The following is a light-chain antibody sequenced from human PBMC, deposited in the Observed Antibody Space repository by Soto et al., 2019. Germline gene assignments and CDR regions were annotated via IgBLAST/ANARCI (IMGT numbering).Light chain of an antibody. CDR1: KSVSSTY. Sequence: PGNRVTLSCRPSKSVSSTYLAWYQEKPGQAPRLLIYDASTRATSIPARFSGSGSGTDFTLTISSLQPEDFATYYCQQSYSCPQTFGRGTKLDIK. V-gene: IGKV3D-7*01. CDR3: QQSYSCPQT. J-gene: IGKJ1*01. CDR2: DAS.